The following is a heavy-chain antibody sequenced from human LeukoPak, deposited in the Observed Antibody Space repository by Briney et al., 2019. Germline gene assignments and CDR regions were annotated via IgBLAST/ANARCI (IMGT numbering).Heavy chain of an antibody. D-gene: IGHD3-10*01. Sequence: SETLSLTCTVSGGSISSSSYYWGWIRQPPGKGLEWIGSIYYSGSTYYNPSLKSRVTISVDTSKNQFSLRMSFLTAADTAVYYCAAIVVRGSQSWFDPWGQGTLVTVSS. J-gene: IGHJ5*02. CDR3: AAIVVRGSQSWFDP. CDR2: IYYSGST. CDR1: GGSISSSSYY. V-gene: IGHV4-39*07.